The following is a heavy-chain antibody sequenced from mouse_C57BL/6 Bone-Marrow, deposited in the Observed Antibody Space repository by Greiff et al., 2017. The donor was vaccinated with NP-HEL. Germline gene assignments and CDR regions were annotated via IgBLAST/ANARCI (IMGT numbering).Heavy chain of an antibody. J-gene: IGHJ3*01. CDR3: ARWTGTWFAY. CDR2: IHPNSGST. CDR1: GYTFTSYW. D-gene: IGHD4-1*01. Sequence: QVQLQQPGAGLVKPGASVKLSCKASGYTFTSYWMHWVKQRPGQGLEWIGMIHPNSGSTNYNEKFKSKATLTVDKSSSTAYMQLSSLTSEDSAVYYCARWTGTWFAYWGQGTLVTVSA. V-gene: IGHV1-64*01.